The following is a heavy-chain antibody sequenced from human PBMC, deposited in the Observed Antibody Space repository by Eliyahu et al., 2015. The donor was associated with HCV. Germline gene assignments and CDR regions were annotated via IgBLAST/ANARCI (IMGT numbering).Heavy chain of an antibody. CDR2: IYYSGST. Sequence: QVQLQESGPGLVKPSETLSLTCTVXGGSISSYYWSWIRQPPGKGLEWIGYIYYSGSTNYNPSLKSRVTISVDTSKNQFSLKLSSVTAADTAVYYCARDTRRWGQGTLVTVSS. V-gene: IGHV4-59*01. J-gene: IGHJ4*02. CDR1: GGSISSYY. CDR3: ARDTRR.